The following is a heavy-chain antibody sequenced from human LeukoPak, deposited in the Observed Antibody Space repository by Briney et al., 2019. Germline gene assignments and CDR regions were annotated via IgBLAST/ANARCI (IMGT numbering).Heavy chain of an antibody. D-gene: IGHD6-13*01. Sequence: GASVKVSCKASGYTFTSSCDINWVRQAPGQGLEWMGWMNPYSGITGYPQKFQGRVTMTRDTSISTAYMELSSLTSEDTAVYFCARENVNRGSSWGYDYFGMDVWGQGTAVTVSS. J-gene: IGHJ6*02. CDR3: ARENVNRGSSWGYDYFGMDV. CDR2: MNPYSGIT. V-gene: IGHV1-8*01. CDR1: GYTFTSSCD.